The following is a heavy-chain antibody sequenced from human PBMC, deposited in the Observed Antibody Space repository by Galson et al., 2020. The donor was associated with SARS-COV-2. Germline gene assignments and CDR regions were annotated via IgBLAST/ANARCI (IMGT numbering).Heavy chain of an antibody. CDR1: GFTFNRYA. CDR2: ISGSGGNT. J-gene: IGHJ4*02. D-gene: IGHD4-17*01. V-gene: IGHV3-23*01. CDR3: AKGLGSTVTTNFDY. Sequence: GGSLRLSCAASGFTFNRYAVTWVRPAPGRGLEWVSTISGSGGNTHYADSVKGRFTVSRDNSRNTVYLEMSYLRGDDTALYYCAKGLGSTVTTNFDYWGQGTLVTVSS.